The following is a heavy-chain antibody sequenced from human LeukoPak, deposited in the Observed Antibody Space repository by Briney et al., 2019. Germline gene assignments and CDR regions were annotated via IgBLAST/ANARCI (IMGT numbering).Heavy chain of an antibody. V-gene: IGHV3-21*01. CDR1: GFTFSNYN. CDR3: ARDLWGIAVAGQIDF. CDR2: ISTSSSYI. Sequence: GGSLRLSCAASGFTFSNYNMNWVRQAPGKGLEWVSSISTSSSYIYYADSVKGRFTISRDNAKNSLYLQMNSLRAEDTAVYYCARDLWGIAVAGQIDFWGQGTLVTVSS. J-gene: IGHJ4*02. D-gene: IGHD6-19*01.